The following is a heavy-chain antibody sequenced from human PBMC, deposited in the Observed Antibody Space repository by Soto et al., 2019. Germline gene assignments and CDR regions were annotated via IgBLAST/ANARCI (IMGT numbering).Heavy chain of an antibody. CDR1: GGSISSYY. CDR2: IYHSGST. CDR3: ARLSAYSSSWYYFDY. Sequence: QVQLQESGPGLVKPSETLSLTCTVSGGSISSYYWSWIRQPPGQGLEWIGNIYHSGSTNSNPSLKSRVTISVDTSKNQFSLKLNSVTAADTAVYYCARLSAYSSSWYYFDYWGQGTLVTVSS. V-gene: IGHV4-59*08. J-gene: IGHJ4*02. D-gene: IGHD6-13*01.